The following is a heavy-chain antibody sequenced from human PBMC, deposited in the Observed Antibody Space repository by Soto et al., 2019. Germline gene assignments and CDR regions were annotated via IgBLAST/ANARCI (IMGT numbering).Heavy chain of an antibody. CDR3: AKEAGELSTRSFDY. D-gene: IGHD3-16*02. V-gene: IGHV3-21*01. Sequence: EVQLVESGGGLVKPGGSLRLSCAASGFTFSSYSMNWVRQAPGKGLEWVSSISSSSSYIYYADSVKGRSTISRDNAKNSLYLQMNSLRAEDTAVYYCAKEAGELSTRSFDYWGQGTLVTVSS. CDR1: GFTFSSYS. CDR2: ISSSSSYI. J-gene: IGHJ4*02.